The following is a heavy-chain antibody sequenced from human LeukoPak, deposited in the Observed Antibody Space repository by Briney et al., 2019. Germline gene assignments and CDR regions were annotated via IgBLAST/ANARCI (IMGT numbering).Heavy chain of an antibody. CDR3: ASQRYSSSSHNWFDP. Sequence: GASVKVSCKASGYIFTGYYMHWVRQAPGQGLEWMGWINPNSGGTNYAQKFQGRVTMTRDTSISTAYMELSRLRSDDTAVYYCASQRYSSSSHNWFDPWGQGTLVTVSS. V-gene: IGHV1-2*02. CDR2: INPNSGGT. J-gene: IGHJ5*02. CDR1: GYIFTGYY. D-gene: IGHD6-6*01.